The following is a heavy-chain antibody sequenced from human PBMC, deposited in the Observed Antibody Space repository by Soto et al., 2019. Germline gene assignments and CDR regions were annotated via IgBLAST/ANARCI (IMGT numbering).Heavy chain of an antibody. CDR1: GFTFGDHA. CDR3: QYQLLTYYYGMDV. J-gene: IGHJ6*02. D-gene: IGHD2-2*01. Sequence: GGSLRLSCIGSGFTFGDHAMSWFRQAPGKGLEWVGFIRSKDYGGTTEYDASVKGRFTISRDDSNSIAYLQMNSLKNDDTAVYYCQYQLLTYYYGMDVWGQGTTVTVSS. V-gene: IGHV3-49*03. CDR2: IRSKDYGGTT.